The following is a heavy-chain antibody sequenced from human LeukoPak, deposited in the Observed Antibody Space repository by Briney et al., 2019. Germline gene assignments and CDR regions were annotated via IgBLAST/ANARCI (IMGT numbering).Heavy chain of an antibody. D-gene: IGHD6-6*01. Sequence: KPGGSLRLSCAASGFTFSDYILDWVRQAPGKGLEWILCITSGSSNVYYADSVKGRFTFSRDNAKNSLFLQLNSLRVEDTAVYYCARALTYTSSYPLGYWGQGTLVTVSS. CDR3: ARALTYTSSYPLGY. CDR2: ITSGSSNV. J-gene: IGHJ4*02. CDR1: GFTFSDYI. V-gene: IGHV3-21*01.